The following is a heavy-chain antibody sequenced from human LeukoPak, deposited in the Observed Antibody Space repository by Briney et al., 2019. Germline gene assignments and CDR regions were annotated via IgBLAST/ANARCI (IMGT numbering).Heavy chain of an antibody. CDR1: GHTFSSYS. V-gene: IGHV3-21*01. CDR2: ISSSSSYI. J-gene: IGHJ2*01. D-gene: IGHD2-15*01. Sequence: GVSLRLSCAASGHTFSSYSMHWVRQAPGKGLEWVSSISSSSSYIYYADSVKGRFTISRDNARNSLYLQMNSLRAEDTAVYYCARDGLAAATLHWCFDLWGRGTLVTVSS. CDR3: ARDGLAAATLHWCFDL.